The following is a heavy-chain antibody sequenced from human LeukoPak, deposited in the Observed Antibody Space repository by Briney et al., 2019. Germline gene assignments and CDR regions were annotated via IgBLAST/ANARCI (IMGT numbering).Heavy chain of an antibody. V-gene: IGHV4-61*02. CDR3: ARGSPGDPCSSTSCYSGWYFDL. CDR2: IYTSGST. Sequence: PSETLSLTCTVSGGSISSGSYYWSWIRQPAGKGLEWIGRIYTSGSTNYNPSLKSRVTISVDTSKNQFSLKLSSVTAADTAVYYCARGSPGDPCSSTSCYSGWYFDLWGRGTLVTVSS. D-gene: IGHD2-2*01. CDR1: GGSISSGSYY. J-gene: IGHJ2*01.